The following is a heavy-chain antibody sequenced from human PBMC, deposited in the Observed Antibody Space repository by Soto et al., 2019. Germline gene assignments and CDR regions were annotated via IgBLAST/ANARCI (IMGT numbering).Heavy chain of an antibody. J-gene: IGHJ6*02. CDR3: ARLNGYCISTNCHGYYGMDV. CDR2: IYYSVST. Sequence: TPSLNFSVSCCSIRRCDYFLDLIRQPPGKGLEWLGYIYYSVSTYYNPSFKSRVTFSVDTSKNQFSLRLSSVTAADTAVYYCARLNGYCISTNCHGYYGMDVWGQGTTVT. D-gene: IGHD2-2*03. V-gene: IGHV4-30-4*01. CDR1: CCSIRRCDYF.